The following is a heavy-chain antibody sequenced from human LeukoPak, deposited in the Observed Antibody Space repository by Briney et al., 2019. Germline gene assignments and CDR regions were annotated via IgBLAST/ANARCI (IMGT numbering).Heavy chain of an antibody. CDR1: GFTFSSYS. V-gene: IGHV3-21*01. CDR2: ISSSSSYI. J-gene: IGHJ4*02. Sequence: GGSLRLSCAASGFTFSSYSMNWVRQAPGKGLEWVSSISSSSSYIYYADSVKGRFTISRDNAKNSLYLQMNSLRAEDTAVYYCARDPGVVVAATRADYWDQGTLVTVSS. D-gene: IGHD2-15*01. CDR3: ARDPGVVVAATRADY.